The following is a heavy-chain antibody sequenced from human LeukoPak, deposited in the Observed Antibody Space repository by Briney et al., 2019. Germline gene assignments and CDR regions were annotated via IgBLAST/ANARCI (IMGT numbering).Heavy chain of an antibody. V-gene: IGHV3-21*01. CDR1: GFTFTTYS. CDR3: AKGYCRSTSCRFDY. CDR2: XSSSSTYI. Sequence: GGSLRLSCAASGFTFTTYSMNWVRQAPGKGXXXXXXXSSSSTYIYYADSVKGRFTISRDNAKNSLYLQMNSLRAEDAAVYYCAKGYCRSTSCRFDYWGQGTLVTVSS. D-gene: IGHD2-2*01. J-gene: IGHJ4*02.